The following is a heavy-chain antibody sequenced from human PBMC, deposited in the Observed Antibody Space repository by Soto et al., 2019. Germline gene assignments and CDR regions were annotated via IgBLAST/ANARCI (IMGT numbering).Heavy chain of an antibody. Sequence: SETLSLTCTVSGGSLSIGDSYWSWIRQPPGKGLEWIGYIYNSGTTSYNPSLKSRVTISADTSKNQFSLNLSSVTAADTAVYYCAAEDIVLMVYAFDYWGQGILVTVSS. J-gene: IGHJ4*02. CDR2: IYNSGTT. V-gene: IGHV4-30-4*01. CDR3: AAEDIVLMVYAFDY. D-gene: IGHD2-8*01. CDR1: GGSLSIGDSY.